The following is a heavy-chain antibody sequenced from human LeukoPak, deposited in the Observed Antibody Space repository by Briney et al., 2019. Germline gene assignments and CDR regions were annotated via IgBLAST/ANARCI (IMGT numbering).Heavy chain of an antibody. CDR2: IRSKAYGGTT. D-gene: IGHD3-16*02. CDR3: TREGYDYVWGSYRYTYPLIEY. V-gene: IGHV3-49*04. J-gene: IGHJ4*02. Sequence: GGSLRLSCAASGFTFSSYWMHWVRQAPGKGLEWVGFIRSKAYGGTTEYAASVKGRFTISRDDSKSIAYLQMNSLKTEDTAVYYCTREGYDYVWGSYRYTYPLIEYWGQGTLVTVSS. CDR1: GFTFSSYW.